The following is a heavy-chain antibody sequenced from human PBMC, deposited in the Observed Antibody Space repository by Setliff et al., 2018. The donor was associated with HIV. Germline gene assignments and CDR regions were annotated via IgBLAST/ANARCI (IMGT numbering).Heavy chain of an antibody. J-gene: IGHJ3*02. CDR3: ARGYCSGGSCYFSVDAFAI. V-gene: IGHV4-4*07. D-gene: IGHD2-15*01. Sequence: PSETLSLTCTVSGGSISSYFWTWIRQPAGKGLEWIGSIYTSGSTNYNPSLKSRVTMSVDTSKHQFSLKLSSVTAADTAVYYCARGYCSGGSCYFSVDAFAIWGQGTMVTVSS. CDR2: IYTSGST. CDR1: GGSISSYF.